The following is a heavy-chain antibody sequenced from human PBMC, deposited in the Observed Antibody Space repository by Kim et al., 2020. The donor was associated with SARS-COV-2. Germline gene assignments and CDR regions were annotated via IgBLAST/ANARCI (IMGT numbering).Heavy chain of an antibody. CDR2: ISVYNGNT. V-gene: IGHV1-18*01. CDR1: GYTFTSYG. CDR3: ARDAITMVRGVIGY. J-gene: IGHJ4*02. Sequence: ASVKVSCKSSGYTFTSYGISWVRQAPGQGLEWMGWISVYNGNTNYAQKLQGRVTMTTDTSTSTAYMELRSLRSDDTAVYYCARDAITMVRGVIGYWGQGTLVTVSS. D-gene: IGHD3-10*01.